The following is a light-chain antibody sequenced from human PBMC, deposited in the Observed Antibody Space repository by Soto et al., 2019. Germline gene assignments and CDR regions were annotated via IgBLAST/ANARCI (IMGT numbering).Light chain of an antibody. J-gene: IGKJ5*01. Sequence: DVVMTQSPLSLPVTLGQPSSISCKSSQSLLHITGETFLFWYLQKPDQSPQLLIYEVSTRVSGVPDRFSGSGSGTDFTLEISRVETDDVGIYYCMQSTQLPPTFGQGTRLEI. CDR1: QSLLHITGETF. CDR3: MQSTQLPPT. V-gene: IGKV2D-29*02. CDR2: EVS.